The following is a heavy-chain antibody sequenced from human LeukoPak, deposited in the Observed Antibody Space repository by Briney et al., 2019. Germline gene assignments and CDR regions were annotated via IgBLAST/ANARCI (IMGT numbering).Heavy chain of an antibody. D-gene: IGHD6-19*01. V-gene: IGHV1-8*01. CDR2: MNPNSGNT. CDR1: GYTFTSYD. Sequence: ASVKVSCKASGYTFTSYDINWVRQATGQGLEWMGWMNPNSGNTGYAQKFQGRVTMTRNTSISTAYMELSSLRSEDTAVYYCARRYSGGWYRWGNYDYWGQGTLVTVSS. CDR3: ARRYSGGWYRWGNYDY. J-gene: IGHJ4*02.